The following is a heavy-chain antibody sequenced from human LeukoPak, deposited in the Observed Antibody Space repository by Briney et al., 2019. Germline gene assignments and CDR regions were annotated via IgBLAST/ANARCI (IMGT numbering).Heavy chain of an antibody. CDR3: ANLLEFGEDDP. CDR2: ISYDGSNK. Sequence: PGGSLRLSCAASGFTFSSYAMHWVRQAPGKGLEWVAVISYDGSNKYYADSVKGRFTISRDNSKNTLYLQMNSLRAENTAVYYCANLLEFGEDDPWGQGTLVTVSS. D-gene: IGHD3-10*01. CDR1: GFTFSSYA. V-gene: IGHV3-30-3*01. J-gene: IGHJ5*02.